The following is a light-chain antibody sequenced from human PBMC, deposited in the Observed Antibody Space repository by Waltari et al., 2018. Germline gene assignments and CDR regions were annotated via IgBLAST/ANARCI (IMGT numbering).Light chain of an antibody. J-gene: IGKJ4*01. Sequence: DIQMTQSPSALSAAVGDRVIIHCRASQSSRRWLAWYQQKAGKAPKLLIYKAYTLQSGVPSRFRGRASGTEVSLTVSCLQPDDCATYYCQQYNGYSGTFGGGTKVAI. CDR3: QQYNGYSGT. CDR2: KAY. CDR1: QSSRRW. V-gene: IGKV1-5*03.